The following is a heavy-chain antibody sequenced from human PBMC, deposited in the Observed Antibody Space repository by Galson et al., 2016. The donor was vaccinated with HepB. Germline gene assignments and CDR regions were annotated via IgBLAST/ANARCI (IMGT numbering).Heavy chain of an antibody. CDR2: IAGSSSTI. CDR1: GFIFSDYY. J-gene: IGHJ4*02. CDR3: ARDREPETTMPIFDH. Sequence: SLRLSCAASGFIFSDYYMSWIRQAPGKGLEWISYIAGSSSTIYQPDSVKGRFTVSRDNAKNSLFLQMDSLTADGTGVYFCARDREPETTMPIFDHWGQGVLVTVSS. V-gene: IGHV3-11*01. D-gene: IGHD4-17*01.